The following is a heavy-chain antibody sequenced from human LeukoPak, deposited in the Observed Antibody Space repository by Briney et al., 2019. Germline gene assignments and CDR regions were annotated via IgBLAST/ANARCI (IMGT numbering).Heavy chain of an antibody. D-gene: IGHD3-3*01. CDR2: IIPILGIA. Sequence: ASVKVSCKASGGTFSSYAVSWVRQAPGQGLEWMGRIIPILGIANYAQKFQGRVTITADKSTSTAYMELSSLGSEDTAVYYCARTRITIFGVIMAYYYGMDVWGQGTTVTVSS. J-gene: IGHJ6*02. CDR3: ARTRITIFGVIMAYYYGMDV. CDR1: GGTFSSYA. V-gene: IGHV1-69*04.